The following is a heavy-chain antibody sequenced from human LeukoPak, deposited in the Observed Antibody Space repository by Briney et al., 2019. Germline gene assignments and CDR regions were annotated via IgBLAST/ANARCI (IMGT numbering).Heavy chain of an antibody. CDR2: INPSGGST. CDR1: GYTFTSYA. D-gene: IGHD1-14*01. CDR3: ARKYKTRAFDI. Sequence: ASVKVSCKASGYTFTSYAMHWVRQAPGQGLEWMGIINPSGGSTSYAQKFQGRVTMTRDMSTSTVYMELSSLRSEDTAVYYCARKYKTRAFDIWGQGTMVTVSS. J-gene: IGHJ3*02. V-gene: IGHV1-46*01.